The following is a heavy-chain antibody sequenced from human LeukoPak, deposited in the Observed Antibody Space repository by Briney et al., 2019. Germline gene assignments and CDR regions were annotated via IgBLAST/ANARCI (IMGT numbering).Heavy chain of an antibody. CDR2: IYIGGGT. D-gene: IGHD6-19*01. Sequence: GGSLRLSCAASGFTVSNNYMSWVRQAPGKGLEGVSVIYIGGGTYYADSVKGRFTISRDNSKNTLYLQMNSLRAEDTAVYYCARDSSGPLYWGQGTLVTVSP. J-gene: IGHJ4*02. CDR3: ARDSSGPLY. V-gene: IGHV3-66*01. CDR1: GFTVSNNY.